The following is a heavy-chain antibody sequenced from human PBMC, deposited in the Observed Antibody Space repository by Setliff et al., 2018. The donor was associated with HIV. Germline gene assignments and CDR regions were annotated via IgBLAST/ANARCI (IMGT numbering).Heavy chain of an antibody. CDR2: ISYDGSNK. J-gene: IGHJ4*02. D-gene: IGHD2-21*01. V-gene: IGHV3-30*04. CDR3: VRVHRGLCGGDCFHN. Sequence: PGGSLRLSCAASGFTFSSSAMHWVRQAPGKGLEWVAVISYDGSNKYYADSVKGRFTISRDNSKNTLFLQMSSLRVEDTAVYYCVRVHRGLCGGDCFHNWGQGTLVTVSS. CDR1: GFTFSSSA.